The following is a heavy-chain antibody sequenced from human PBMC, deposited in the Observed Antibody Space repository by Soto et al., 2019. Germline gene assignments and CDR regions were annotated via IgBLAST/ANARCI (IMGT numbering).Heavy chain of an antibody. CDR2: FSHTGGT. V-gene: IGHV4-30-2*01. D-gene: IGHD7-27*01. J-gene: IGHJ4*02. Sequence: PSETLSLTCTVSGASINSGGYSWTWLRQPPGEGLEWIGYFSHTGGTYYNPSLKSRVIISIDGSKNHLSLKLKSVTAADTAVYYCARLNGDPDSWGQGTLVTVS. CDR3: ARLNGDPDS. CDR1: GASINSGGYS.